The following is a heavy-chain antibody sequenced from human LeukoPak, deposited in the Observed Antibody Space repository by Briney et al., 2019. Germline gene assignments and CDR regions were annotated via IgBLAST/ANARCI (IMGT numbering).Heavy chain of an antibody. J-gene: IGHJ4*02. Sequence: GSLEIFFGAPGITLHYLAKPRGRQGSGQGPGWGAGISYDGSNKYYADSVKGRFTISRDNSKNTLYLQMNSLRAEDTAVYYCARGELVVITSYFDYWGQGTLVTVSS. D-gene: IGHD3-22*01. CDR3: ARGELVVITSYFDY. CDR1: GITLHYLA. CDR2: ISYDGSNK. V-gene: IGHV3-30-3*01.